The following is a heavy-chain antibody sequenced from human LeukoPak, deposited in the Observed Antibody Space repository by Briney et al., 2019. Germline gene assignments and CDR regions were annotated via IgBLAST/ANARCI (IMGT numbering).Heavy chain of an antibody. D-gene: IGHD2-2*01. Sequence: KPSETLSLTCTVSGVSISSYYWSWIRPPPGEGLEWIGYIYYSGSTNYNPSLKSRVTISVDTSKPQFSLKLSSVTAADTAVYYCARDVVVPAAQYYYYGMDVWGQGTTVTVSS. CDR3: ARDVVVPAAQYYYYGMDV. CDR1: GVSISSYY. J-gene: IGHJ6*02. CDR2: IYYSGST. V-gene: IGHV4-59*01.